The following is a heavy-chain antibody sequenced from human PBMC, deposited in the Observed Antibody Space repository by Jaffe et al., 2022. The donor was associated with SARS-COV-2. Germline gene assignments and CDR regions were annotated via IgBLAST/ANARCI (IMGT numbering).Heavy chain of an antibody. J-gene: IGHJ2*01. CDR3: AKASGSYYTRWYFDL. CDR2: ISWNSGSI. CDR1: GFTFDDYA. V-gene: IGHV3-9*01. D-gene: IGHD1-26*01. Sequence: EVQLVESGGGLVQPGRSLRLSCAASGFTFDDYAMHWVRQAPGKGLEWVSGISWNSGSIGYADSVKGRFTISRDNAKNSLYLQMNSLRAEDTALYYCAKASGSYYTRWYFDLWGRGTLVTVSS.